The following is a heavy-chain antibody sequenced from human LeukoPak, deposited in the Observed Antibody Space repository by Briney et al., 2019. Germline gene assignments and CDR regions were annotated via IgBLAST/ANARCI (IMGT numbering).Heavy chain of an antibody. D-gene: IGHD5-12*01. J-gene: IGHJ5*02. V-gene: IGHV3-23*01. CDR1: GFTFSIYA. Sequence: GGSLRLSCAASGFTFSIYAMSWVRQAPGKGLEWVSDISGSGGSTYYADSVKGRFTISRDNSKNTLYLQINSLRAEDTAVYYCKNEAGYSGYDYADSWGQGTLVTVSS. CDR3: KNEAGYSGYDYADS. CDR2: ISGSGGST.